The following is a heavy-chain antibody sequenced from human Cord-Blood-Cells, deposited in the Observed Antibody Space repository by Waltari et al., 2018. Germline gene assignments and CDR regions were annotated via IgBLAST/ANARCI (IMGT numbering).Heavy chain of an antibody. Sequence: QVQLQESGPGLVKPSETLSLTCAVSGYSISSGYYWGWIRQPPGKGLAWIGRIYHSGSAYYTPSLKSRDPIAVDASKTQFSRELGAVTAAETAVDYCARTVAAAGNDYWGQGTLVTVAS. CDR2: IYHSGSA. D-gene: IGHD6-13*01. V-gene: IGHV4-38-2*01. CDR3: ARTVAAAGNDY. CDR1: GYSISSGYY. J-gene: IGHJ4*02.